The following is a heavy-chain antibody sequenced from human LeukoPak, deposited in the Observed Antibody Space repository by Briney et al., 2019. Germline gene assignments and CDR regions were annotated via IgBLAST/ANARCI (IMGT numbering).Heavy chain of an antibody. D-gene: IGHD1-26*01. CDR2: IWYDGSNK. Sequence: GGSLRLSCAASGFTFGSYGMHWVRQAPGKGLEWVAVIWYDGSNKYYADSVKGRFTISRDNSKNTLYLQMNSLRAEDTAVYYCARDGRPTYYYYGMDVWGQGTTVTVSS. J-gene: IGHJ6*02. V-gene: IGHV3-33*01. CDR1: GFTFGSYG. CDR3: ARDGRPTYYYYGMDV.